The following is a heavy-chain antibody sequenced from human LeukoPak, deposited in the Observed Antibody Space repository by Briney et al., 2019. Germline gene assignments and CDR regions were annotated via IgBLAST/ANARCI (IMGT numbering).Heavy chain of an antibody. CDR3: AKGLGSSSWFSFDY. Sequence: GGPLRLPCAPSGFPFDDFAMHWVGQAPGRALEGVSGISWNSGSIGYADSVKGRFTISRDNAKNSLYLQMNSLRAEDMALYYCAKGLGSSSWFSFDYWGQGTLVTVSS. CDR1: GFPFDDFA. J-gene: IGHJ4*02. V-gene: IGHV3-9*03. D-gene: IGHD6-13*01. CDR2: ISWNSGSI.